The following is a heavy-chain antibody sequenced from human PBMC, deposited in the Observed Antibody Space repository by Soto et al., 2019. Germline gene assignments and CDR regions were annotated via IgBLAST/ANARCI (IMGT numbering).Heavy chain of an antibody. V-gene: IGHV4-39*01. Sequence: SETLSLTCTVAGGSISSSSHYWGWIRQPPGKVLEWIGSIYYSGRTYYNPSLRSRVTISVDTSNNQFSLKLSSVTAADTAVYYCARQDRRWLQFHYFDYWGQGTLVTVSS. CDR3: ARQDRRWLQFHYFDY. CDR2: IYYSGRT. CDR1: GGSISSSSHY. D-gene: IGHD2-21*02. J-gene: IGHJ4*02.